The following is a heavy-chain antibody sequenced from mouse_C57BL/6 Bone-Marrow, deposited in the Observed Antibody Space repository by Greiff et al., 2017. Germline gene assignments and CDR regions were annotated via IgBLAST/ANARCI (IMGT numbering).Heavy chain of an antibody. J-gene: IGHJ2*01. CDR1: GFNIKDDY. D-gene: IGHD2-1*01. CDR2: IDPEIGDT. V-gene: IGHV14-4*01. CDR3: SSLDGNYFDF. Sequence: EVMLVESGAELVRPGASVKLSCTASGFNIKDDYIHWVKQRPEQGLEWIGWIDPEIGDTEYASKFQGKATITSDTSSNKAYLQLSSLPSEDTAVYYCSSLDGNYFDFWGQGTPLTVAS.